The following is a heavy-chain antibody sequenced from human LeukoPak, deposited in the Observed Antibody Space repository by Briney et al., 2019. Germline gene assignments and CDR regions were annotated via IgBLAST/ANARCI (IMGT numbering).Heavy chain of an antibody. CDR2: ISTYNGNT. J-gene: IGHJ4*02. Sequence: GASVKVSCKASGYTFTSYGINWVRQAPGQGLEWMGWISTYNGNTNYAQKLQGRVTMTTDTSTSTAYMELRSLRSDDTAVYYCARGGAWIQLSPDFDYWGQGTLITVSS. CDR1: GYTFTSYG. D-gene: IGHD5-18*01. V-gene: IGHV1-18*01. CDR3: ARGGAWIQLSPDFDY.